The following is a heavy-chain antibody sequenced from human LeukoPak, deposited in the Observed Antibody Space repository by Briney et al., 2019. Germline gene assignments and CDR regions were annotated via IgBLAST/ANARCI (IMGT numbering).Heavy chain of an antibody. D-gene: IGHD6-13*01. CDR1: GFTVSSNY. Sequence: GGSLRLPCAASGFTVSSNYMSWVRQAPGKGLEWVSVIYSGGSTYYADSVKGRFTISRDNSKNTLYLQMNSLRAEDTAVYYCARAREAAAGKYNWFDPWGQGTLVTVSS. CDR3: ARAREAAAGKYNWFDP. J-gene: IGHJ5*02. V-gene: IGHV3-53*01. CDR2: IYSGGST.